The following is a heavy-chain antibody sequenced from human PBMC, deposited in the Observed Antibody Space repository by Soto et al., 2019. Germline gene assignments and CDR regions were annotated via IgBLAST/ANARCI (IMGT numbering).Heavy chain of an antibody. CDR2: MTYSGGT. D-gene: IGHD6-13*01. V-gene: IGHV4-31*11. CDR3: ASCATSVIAAAGTYRGYYFDY. CDR1: AGFLSSGSYY. Sequence: PSETLSLPCAVYAGFLSSGSYYWSWIWQPTGKGLEWLGDMTYSGGTHLNPSLKSRVTTSVDTSKNQVSLKLSSVTAADTAVYYCASCATSVIAAAGTYRGYYFDYWGQGTLVTVSS. J-gene: IGHJ4*02.